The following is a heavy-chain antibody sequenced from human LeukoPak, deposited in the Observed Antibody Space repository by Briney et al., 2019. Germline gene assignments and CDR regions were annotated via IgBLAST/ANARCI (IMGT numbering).Heavy chain of an antibody. V-gene: IGHV3-15*01. CDR1: GFTFSNSW. Sequence: GGSLRLSCAASGFTFSNSWMSWVRQAPGKGLEWVGRIKSKTDGGTTDYAAPVKGRFTISRDDSKNTLYLQMNSPKTEDTAVYYCTKDGGAPEYYFDYWGQGTLVTVSS. D-gene: IGHD3-16*01. CDR3: TKDGGAPEYYFDY. J-gene: IGHJ4*02. CDR2: IKSKTDGGTT.